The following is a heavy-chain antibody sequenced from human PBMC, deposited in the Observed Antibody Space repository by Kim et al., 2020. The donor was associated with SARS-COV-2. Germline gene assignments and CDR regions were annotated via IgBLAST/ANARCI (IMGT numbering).Heavy chain of an antibody. V-gene: IGHV3-30*18. CDR2: ISYDGSNK. CDR3: AKDWGRYIAACYTYGMDV. J-gene: IGHJ6*02. Sequence: GGSLRLSCAASGFTFSSYGMHWVRQAPGKGLEWVAVISYDGSNKYYADSVKGRFTISRDNSKNTLYLQMNSLRAEDTAVYYCAKDWGRYIAACYTYGMDVWGHGATVTVAS. D-gene: IGHD6-6*01. CDR1: GFTFSSYG.